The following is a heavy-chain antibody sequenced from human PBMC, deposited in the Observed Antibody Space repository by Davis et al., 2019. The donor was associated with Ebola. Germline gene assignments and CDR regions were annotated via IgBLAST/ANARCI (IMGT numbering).Heavy chain of an antibody. J-gene: IGHJ5*02. Sequence: ASVKVSCKASGYTFTGYYMHWVRQAPGQGLEWMGRINPNSGGTNYAQKFQGRVTITADKSTSTAYMELSSLRSEDTAVYYCARYGSGAAGTQRWFDPWGQGTLVTVSS. D-gene: IGHD6-13*01. V-gene: IGHV1-2*06. CDR3: ARYGSGAAGTQRWFDP. CDR1: GYTFTGYY. CDR2: INPNSGGT.